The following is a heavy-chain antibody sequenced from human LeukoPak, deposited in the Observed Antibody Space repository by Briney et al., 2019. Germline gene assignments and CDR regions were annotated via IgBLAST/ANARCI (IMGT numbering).Heavy chain of an antibody. CDR2: MNPNNGDS. CDR3: ARTTSFTASGYDY. D-gene: IGHD6-25*01. CDR1: GYTFTNYH. Sequence: GASVTVSCKASGYTFTNYHINWVRQATGQGIEWMGWMNPNNGDSGYAQKFQGRVTITRDTSISTSYMELRSLRSDDTAVYFCARTTSFTASGYDYWGQGTLVTVSS. V-gene: IGHV1-8*03. J-gene: IGHJ4*02.